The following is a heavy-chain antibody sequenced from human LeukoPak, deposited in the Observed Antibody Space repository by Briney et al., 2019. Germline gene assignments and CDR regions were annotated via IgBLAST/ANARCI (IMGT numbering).Heavy chain of an antibody. CDR1: GGSFSGYY. CDR2: INHSGST. Sequence: KPSETLSLTCAVSGGSFSGYYWSWIRQPPGKGLEWIGEINHSGSTNYNPSLKSRVTISVDTSKNQFSLKLSSVTAADTAVYYCARVGDDYGDYGGGNDAFDIWGQGTMVTVSS. CDR3: ARVGDDYGDYGGGNDAFDI. V-gene: IGHV4-34*01. D-gene: IGHD4-17*01. J-gene: IGHJ3*02.